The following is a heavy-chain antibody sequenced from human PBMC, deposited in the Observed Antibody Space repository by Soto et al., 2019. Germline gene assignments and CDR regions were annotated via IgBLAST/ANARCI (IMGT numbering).Heavy chain of an antibody. Sequence: GASVKVSCKASGYTFTSYGISWVRQAPGQGFEWMGWISAYNGNTNYAQKLQGRVTMTTDTSTSTAYMELRSLRSDDTAVYYCARSLYYDILTGQYYFDYWGQGTLVTVSS. V-gene: IGHV1-18*01. CDR3: ARSLYYDILTGQYYFDY. CDR2: ISAYNGNT. D-gene: IGHD3-9*01. CDR1: GYTFTSYG. J-gene: IGHJ4*02.